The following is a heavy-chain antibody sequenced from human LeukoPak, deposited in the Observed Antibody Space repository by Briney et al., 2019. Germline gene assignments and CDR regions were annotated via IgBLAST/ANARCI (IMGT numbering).Heavy chain of an antibody. V-gene: IGHV3-23*01. CDR2: ISGSGGST. CDR1: GFTFSSYA. J-gene: IGHJ4*02. Sequence: GGSLRLSCAASGFTFSSYAMSWVRQAPGKGLEWVSAISGSGGSTYYADSVKVRFTIYRDNSKNTLYLQMNSLRAEDTAVYYRAKGARGYSSSWYLGYWGQGTLVTVSS. D-gene: IGHD6-13*01. CDR3: AKGARGYSSSWYLGY.